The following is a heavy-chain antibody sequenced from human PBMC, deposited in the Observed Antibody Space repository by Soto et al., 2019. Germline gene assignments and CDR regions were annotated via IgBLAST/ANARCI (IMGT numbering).Heavy chain of an antibody. Sequence: GGSMRPSGGALGASFRDDAMNWVRRAPGKGRGWVSDISGSGDSARYADSVKGRFTISRNNSRNTLYLQINSLRIEETAVYYCGKERRGSGWTVCNFWGQGTLVTGSS. CDR1: GASFRDDA. CDR2: ISGSGDSA. J-gene: IGHJ4*02. CDR3: GKERRGSGWTVCNF. V-gene: IGHV3-23*01. D-gene: IGHD6-19*01.